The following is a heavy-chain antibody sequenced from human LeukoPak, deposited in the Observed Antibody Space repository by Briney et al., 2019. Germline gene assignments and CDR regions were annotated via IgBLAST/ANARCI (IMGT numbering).Heavy chain of an antibody. D-gene: IGHD3-3*01. V-gene: IGHV3-23*01. Sequence: PGGSLRLSCAGSGFTFSNSAMSWVRQAPGKGLEWVSTLSGNGRSPSYADSVKGRFTISRDNSNNLLYLQMNSLRADDTAVYYCAKGGVTSCFGPWGQGTLVTVSS. CDR1: GFTFSNSA. CDR2: LSGNGRSP. J-gene: IGHJ5*02. CDR3: AKGGVTSCFGP.